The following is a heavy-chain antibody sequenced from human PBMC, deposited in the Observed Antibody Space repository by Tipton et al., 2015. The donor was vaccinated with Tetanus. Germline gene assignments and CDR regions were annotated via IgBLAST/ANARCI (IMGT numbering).Heavy chain of an antibody. D-gene: IGHD6-19*01. J-gene: IGHJ4*02. V-gene: IGHV1-3*01. CDR3: ATGKRGYSSGWYHFEY. CDR1: GYMFSAFG. CDR2: IHPGNGNT. Sequence: QVQLVQSGPEVKKPGASVKISCKASGYMFSAFGMNWVRQASGQRLEWMAWIHPGNGNTKYSQKFQGRLMLTADTDATTVHMEMRSLTSEDTAVYFCATGKRGYSSGWYHFEYWGQGTLVTVSS.